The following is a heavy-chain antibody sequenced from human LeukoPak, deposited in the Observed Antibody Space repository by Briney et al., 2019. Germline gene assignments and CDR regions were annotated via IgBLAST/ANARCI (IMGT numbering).Heavy chain of an antibody. CDR3: ARDPGIYDFWSGYSSWYFDL. CDR2: ISAYNGNT. J-gene: IGHJ2*01. CDR1: GYTFTSYG. D-gene: IGHD3-3*01. Sequence: ASVKVSCKASGYTFTSYGISWVRQAPGQGLEWMGWISAYNGNTNYAQKLQGRVTMTTDTSTSTAYMELRSLRSDDTAVYYCARDPGIYDFWSGYSSWYFDLWGRGTLVTVSS. V-gene: IGHV1-18*01.